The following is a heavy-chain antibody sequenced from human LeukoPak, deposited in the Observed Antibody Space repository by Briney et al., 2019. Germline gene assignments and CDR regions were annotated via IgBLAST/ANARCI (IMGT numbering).Heavy chain of an antibody. Sequence: ASVKVSCKASGYTFTGYYMHWVRQAPGQGLEWMGWINPNSGGTNYAQKFQGRVTMTRDTSISTAYMELSRLRSDDTAVYYCASSPVRGYYYYCYGMDVWGQGTTVTVSS. V-gene: IGHV1-2*02. D-gene: IGHD3-10*01. CDR3: ASSPVRGYYYYCYGMDV. CDR1: GYTFTGYY. CDR2: INPNSGGT. J-gene: IGHJ6*02.